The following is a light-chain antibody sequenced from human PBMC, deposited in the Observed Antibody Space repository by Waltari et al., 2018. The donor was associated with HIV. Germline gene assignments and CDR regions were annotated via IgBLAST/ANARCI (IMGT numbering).Light chain of an antibody. J-gene: IGKJ2*01. V-gene: IGKV1-39*01. Sequence: DIQMTQSPSSLSASVGDRVTITCRASQSITNYLNWYQQKPGKAPRLLIFAGSSLQSGVPASFSGSGSETDFTLTITSLQAEDFATYYCQQSYSTPRTFGQGTKLDIK. CDR1: QSITNY. CDR3: QQSYSTPRT. CDR2: AGS.